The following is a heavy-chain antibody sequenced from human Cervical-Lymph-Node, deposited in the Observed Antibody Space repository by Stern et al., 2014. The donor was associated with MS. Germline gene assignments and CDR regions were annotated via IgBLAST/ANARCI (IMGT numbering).Heavy chain of an antibody. D-gene: IGHD2-21*02. CDR2: LYGDDDK. CDR1: GFSLTTTYVG. Sequence: ESGPTLVKPTETLTLTCSFSGFSLTTTYVGVGWVRQPPGKALEWLALLYGDDDKPYSPSLKSRLTVTKDTSRNQVVLVMTNIDPVDTATYFCAHTLAFCDGDCPDAFDVWGQGTVVTVSS. J-gene: IGHJ3*01. V-gene: IGHV2-5*02. CDR3: AHTLAFCDGDCPDAFDV.